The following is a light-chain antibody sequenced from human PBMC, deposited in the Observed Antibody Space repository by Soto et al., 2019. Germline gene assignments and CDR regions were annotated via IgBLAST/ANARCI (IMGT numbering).Light chain of an antibody. CDR2: LNSDGSH. Sequence: QPVLTQSPSASASLGASVKLTCTLSSGHSSYAIAWHQQQPEKGPRYLMKLNSDGSHSKGDGIPDRFSGSSSGAERYLTISSLPSEDEADFYCQTCGTGIQVFGGGTKLTVL. CDR3: QTCGTGIQV. V-gene: IGLV4-69*01. J-gene: IGLJ2*01. CDR1: SGHSSYA.